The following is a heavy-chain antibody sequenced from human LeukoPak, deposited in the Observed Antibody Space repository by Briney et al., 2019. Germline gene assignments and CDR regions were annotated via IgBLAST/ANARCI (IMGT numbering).Heavy chain of an antibody. CDR1: GFTFKNHW. J-gene: IGHJ4*02. CDR3: ARDADWASDY. D-gene: IGHD3/OR15-3a*01. Sequence: PGGSLRLSCVGSGFTFKNHWMVWVRQAPGKGLEWVANMKQDGSEQYYGDSVRGRFTISRDNAKNSLCLQMNSLRVADTAVYYCARDADWASDYWGQGTLVTVSS. CDR2: MKQDGSEQ. V-gene: IGHV3-7*01.